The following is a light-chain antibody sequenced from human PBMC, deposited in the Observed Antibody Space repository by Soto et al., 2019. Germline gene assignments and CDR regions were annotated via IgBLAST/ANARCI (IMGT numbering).Light chain of an antibody. CDR2: EVT. CDR3: GSYSSTDTPFV. J-gene: IGLJ1*01. CDR1: SSDVGSYNY. Sequence: QSALTQPASVSGSPGQSITISCTGTSSDVGSYNYVSWYQQHPGTAPKLLIYEVTTRPSGVSYRFSGSKSVNTASLTISGLQAEDESDYYCGSYSSTDTPFVFGTGTKVTVL. V-gene: IGLV2-14*01.